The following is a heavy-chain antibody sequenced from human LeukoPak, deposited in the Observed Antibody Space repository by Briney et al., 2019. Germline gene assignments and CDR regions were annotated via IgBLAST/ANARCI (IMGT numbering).Heavy chain of an antibody. J-gene: IGHJ4*02. Sequence: SETLSLTRTDSGGSISSYYWSWIRQPPGKGLEWIGYIHYSGSTNYNPSLKSRVTISVDTSKNQFSLRLSSVTAADTAVYHCARLDSSSWSFDYWGQGTQVTVSS. D-gene: IGHD6-13*01. CDR1: GGSISSYY. V-gene: IGHV4-59*08. CDR2: IHYSGST. CDR3: ARLDSSSWSFDY.